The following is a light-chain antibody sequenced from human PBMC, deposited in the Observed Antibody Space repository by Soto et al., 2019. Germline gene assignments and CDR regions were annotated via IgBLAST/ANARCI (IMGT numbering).Light chain of an antibody. CDR3: TSRTPHLVL. CDR2: EVS. J-gene: IGLJ2*01. CDR1: SSDFGAGNY. V-gene: IGLV2-8*01. Sequence: QSALTQPPSASGSPGQSVTISCTGTSSDFGAGNYVSWYQQHPGKAPKLIIYEVSNRPSGVPDRFSGSKSANTASLTVSGLQAEDEADYYCTSRTPHLVLFGGGTQLTVL.